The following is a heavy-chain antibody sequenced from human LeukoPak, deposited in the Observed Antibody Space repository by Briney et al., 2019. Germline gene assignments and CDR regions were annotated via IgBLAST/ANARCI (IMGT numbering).Heavy chain of an antibody. CDR1: GFTVSSNY. J-gene: IGHJ6*04. D-gene: IGHD3-9*01. CDR2: IYSGGST. Sequence: GGSLRLSCAASGFTVSSNYMSWVRQAPGKGLEWVSGIYSGGSTYHADSVKGRFTISRDNSKNTVYLQMNSLRAEDTAVYYCARAPYDRMDVWGKGTTVTVSS. V-gene: IGHV3-53*01. CDR3: ARAPYDRMDV.